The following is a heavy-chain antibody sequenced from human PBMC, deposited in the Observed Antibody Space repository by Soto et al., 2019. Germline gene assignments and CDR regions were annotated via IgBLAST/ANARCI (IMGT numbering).Heavy chain of an antibody. J-gene: IGHJ4*02. CDR3: AKTPVEIYDSSGYSFDH. CDR1: GFTFSSYV. CDR2: ISVTGGST. D-gene: IGHD3-22*01. V-gene: IGHV3-23*01. Sequence: GGSLRLSCAASGFTFSSYVMSWVRQAPGKGLEWVSGISVTGGSTYYADSVKGRVTISRDNSKNTLYLQMNNLAAEDSATYYCAKTPVEIYDSSGYSFDHWGQGTMVTVSS.